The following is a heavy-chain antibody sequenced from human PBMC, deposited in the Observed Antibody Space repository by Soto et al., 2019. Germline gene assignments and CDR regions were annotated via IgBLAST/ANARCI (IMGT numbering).Heavy chain of an antibody. CDR3: ARVERGTATTVVDAFDI. CDR2: MRHSGGT. Sequence: SETLSLTCAVYGGFVTSGSYYWSWIRQPPGKGLEWIGEMRHSGGTHFNPSLKSRVTISVDTSKKQFTLKMSSVTAADTALYYCARVERGTATTVVDAFDIWGPGTMVTVSS. CDR1: GGFVTSGSYY. J-gene: IGHJ3*02. D-gene: IGHD1-1*01. V-gene: IGHV4-34*01.